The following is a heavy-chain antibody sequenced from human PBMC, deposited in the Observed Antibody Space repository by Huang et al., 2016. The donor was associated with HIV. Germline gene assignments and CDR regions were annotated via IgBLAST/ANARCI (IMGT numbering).Heavy chain of an antibody. J-gene: IGHJ3*01. CDR1: GFSLNTSGVG. V-gene: IGHV2-5*02. D-gene: IGHD3-22*01. CDR3: AHWLYYDSCGSYYSDAFDF. CDR2: MYWDNDK. Sequence: QITLKESGPTLVKPTQTLTLTCTLSGFSLNTSGVGVGWIRQPPGKALEWLARMYWDNDKRYSPSLGRRLTVTKDTSKNQLDLTMTNMDPVDTATDYYAHWLYYDSCGSYYSDAFDFWGQGTMVTVSS.